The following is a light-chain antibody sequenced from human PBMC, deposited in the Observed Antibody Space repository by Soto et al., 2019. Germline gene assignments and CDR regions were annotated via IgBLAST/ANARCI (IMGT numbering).Light chain of an antibody. CDR1: QRVSSN. CDR2: DAS. CDR3: QQRSNWPPIT. Sequence: EIVLTQSPGTLSLSPGESATLSCRASQRVSSNSTWYQQKPGHDPRLLLYDASNTAAGIPARISGSGSWTAFFPIISSLEPDEFAAYYYQQRSNWPPITFGQGTRLEIK. V-gene: IGKV3-11*01. J-gene: IGKJ5*01.